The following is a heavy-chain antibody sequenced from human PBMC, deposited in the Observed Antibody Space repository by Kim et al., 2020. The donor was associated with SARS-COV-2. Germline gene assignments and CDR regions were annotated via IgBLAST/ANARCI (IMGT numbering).Heavy chain of an antibody. D-gene: IGHD6-13*01. V-gene: IGHV6-1*01. J-gene: IGHJ4*02. Sequence: VKSRITINPDTSKNQFSLQLNSVTPEDTAVYYCAREFIPYSSSWRGVADYWGQGTLVTVSS. CDR3: AREFIPYSSSWRGVADY.